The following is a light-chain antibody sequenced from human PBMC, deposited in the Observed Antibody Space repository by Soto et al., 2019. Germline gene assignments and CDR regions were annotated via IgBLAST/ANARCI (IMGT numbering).Light chain of an antibody. J-gene: IGLJ3*02. CDR1: SSDVGRYNY. Sequence: QSALAQPASVSGSPGRSITISCTGTSSDVGRYNYVSWYQHHPGKAPKLMIYDVSNRPSGVSNRFSGSKSDNTASLTISGLQAEDEADYYCSSYTSTSTLVFGGGTQLTVL. V-gene: IGLV2-14*03. CDR2: DVS. CDR3: SSYTSTSTLV.